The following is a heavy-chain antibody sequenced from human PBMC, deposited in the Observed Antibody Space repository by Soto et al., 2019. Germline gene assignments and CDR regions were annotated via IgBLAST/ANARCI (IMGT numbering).Heavy chain of an antibody. V-gene: IGHV6-1*01. CDR1: GDSVSSNSAA. D-gene: IGHD6-19*01. CDR3: SRDSYSSVWLGTDY. Sequence: PSQTLSLTCAMSGDSVSSNSAAWNWIRQSPSRGLEWLGRTYYRSKWYNEYAVSVKSRITVNPDTSKNQFSLQLNSVTPEDTAVYYCSRDSYSSVWLGTDYRGQGIQVTGSS. CDR2: TYYRSKWYN. J-gene: IGHJ4*02.